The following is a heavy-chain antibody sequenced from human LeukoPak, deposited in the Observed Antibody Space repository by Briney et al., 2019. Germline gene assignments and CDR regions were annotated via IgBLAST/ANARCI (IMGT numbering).Heavy chain of an antibody. V-gene: IGHV3-21*01. CDR1: GFTFSNYR. CDR3: ARVGLTMVRGANDY. CDR2: ISSSSIYI. D-gene: IGHD3-10*01. Sequence: GGSLRLSCAASGFTFSNYRMNWVRQAPGKGLEWVSSISSSSIYIYYADSLKGRSTISRDNAKNSLYLQMNSLRAEDTAVYYCARVGLTMVRGANDYWGQGTLVTVSS. J-gene: IGHJ4*02.